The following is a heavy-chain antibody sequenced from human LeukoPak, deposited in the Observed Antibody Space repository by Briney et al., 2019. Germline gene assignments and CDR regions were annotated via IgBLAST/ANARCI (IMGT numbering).Heavy chain of an antibody. J-gene: IGHJ4*02. CDR1: GFTFSDYY. CDR3: ARDARYYYDSSGHFDY. V-gene: IGHV3-11*01. D-gene: IGHD3-22*01. CDR2: ISSSGSTI. Sequence: PGGSLRLSCAASGFTFSDYYMSWIRQAPGKGLEWVSYISSSGSTIYYADSVKGRFTISRDNAKNSLYLQMNSLRAEDTAVYYCARDARYYYDSSGHFDYWGQGTLVTVSS.